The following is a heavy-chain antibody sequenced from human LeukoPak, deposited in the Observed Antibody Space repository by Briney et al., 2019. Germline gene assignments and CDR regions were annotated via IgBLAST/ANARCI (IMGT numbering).Heavy chain of an antibody. CDR1: GFTFSSYA. Sequence: GRSLRLSCAASGFTFSSYAMSWVRQAPGKGLEWVSAISAGGGNTYYADSVKGRFTISRDNSKNTLFLEMNSQRVEDTAVYYCAKGRGFRVWDPWDNWGQGTLITVSS. J-gene: IGHJ4*02. CDR2: ISAGGGNT. V-gene: IGHV3-23*01. CDR3: AKGRGFRVWDPWDN. D-gene: IGHD3-16*01.